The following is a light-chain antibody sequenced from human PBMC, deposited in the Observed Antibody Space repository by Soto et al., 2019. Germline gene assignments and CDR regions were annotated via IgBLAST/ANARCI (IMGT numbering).Light chain of an antibody. J-gene: IGKJ1*01. CDR2: KAS. CDR3: QQYNSYWM. V-gene: IGKV1-5*03. Sequence: DIQMTQSPSTLSASVGDRVTITCRASQSISSWLAWYQQKPGKAPKLLIYKASSLESGVPSRFSGSGSGTEFTLTISGLQPDDFGTYYCQQYNSYWMFGQGTKVEIK. CDR1: QSISSW.